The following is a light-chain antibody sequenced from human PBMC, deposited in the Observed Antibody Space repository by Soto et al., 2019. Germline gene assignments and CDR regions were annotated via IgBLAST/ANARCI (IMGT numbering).Light chain of an antibody. CDR1: QSISVW. Sequence: DIQMTQSPSTLSASVGDRVTITCRASQSISVWLAWYQQKPGKAPKLLIYKASSLESGVPSRFSGSGSGSEFTLTISSLQPDDFATYYCQQYNSCSRTFGQGTKVEIK. J-gene: IGKJ1*01. CDR2: KAS. V-gene: IGKV1-5*03. CDR3: QQYNSCSRT.